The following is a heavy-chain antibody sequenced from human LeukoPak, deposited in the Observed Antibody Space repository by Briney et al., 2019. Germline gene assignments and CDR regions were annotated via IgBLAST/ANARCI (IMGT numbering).Heavy chain of an antibody. D-gene: IGHD2-2*01. V-gene: IGHV4-59*01. J-gene: IGHJ4*02. CDR1: GGSISSYY. CDR3: AGGSSPRYFDY. Sequence: PSETLSLTCTVPGGSISSYYWSWVRQPPGKGLEWIAYIYYSGSTNYNPSLKSRVNISVDTSKNRFSLKLSSVTAADTAVYYCAGGSSPRYFDYWGQGTLVTVSS. CDR2: IYYSGST.